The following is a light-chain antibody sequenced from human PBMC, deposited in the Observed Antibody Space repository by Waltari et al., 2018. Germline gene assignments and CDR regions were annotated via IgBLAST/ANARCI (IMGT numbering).Light chain of an antibody. CDR3: GAWDSSLSAWV. CDR1: SSTIGNNY. J-gene: IGLJ3*02. Sequence: QSVLTQPPSVSAAPGQKVTIPCPGSSSTIGNNYVSWYQQPPGTAPKLLIYDNNKRPSGIPDRFSGSKSGTSGTLGITGLQTGDEADYYCGAWDSSLSAWVFGGGTKLTVL. V-gene: IGLV1-51*01. CDR2: DNN.